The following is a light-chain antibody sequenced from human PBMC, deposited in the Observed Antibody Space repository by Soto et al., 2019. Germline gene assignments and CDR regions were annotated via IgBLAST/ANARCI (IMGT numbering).Light chain of an antibody. CDR2: WAS. Sequence: DIVMTQSPDSLAVSLGERATINCQSSQIVLSNSDNKNYLAWFQQKPGQPPKLLIYWASTRESGVPDRFSGSGSATDFTLTISSLQAEDVAVYYCQQYHSDPITFGQGTRLEIK. J-gene: IGKJ5*01. CDR3: QQYHSDPIT. CDR1: QIVLSNSDNKNY. V-gene: IGKV4-1*01.